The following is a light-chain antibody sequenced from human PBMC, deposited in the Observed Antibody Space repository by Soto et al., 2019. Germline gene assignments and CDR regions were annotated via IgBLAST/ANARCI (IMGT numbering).Light chain of an antibody. Sequence: DIQMTQSPSTLSASVGDGATITCRASQSIGSWLAWYQQKPGKAPKLLIYKATNLQSRVPSRFSGSGSGTDFSLTISSLQPVDSATYFCQQYNDFQYTFGPGTKLEI. J-gene: IGKJ2*01. CDR1: QSIGSW. CDR3: QQYNDFQYT. CDR2: KAT. V-gene: IGKV1-5*03.